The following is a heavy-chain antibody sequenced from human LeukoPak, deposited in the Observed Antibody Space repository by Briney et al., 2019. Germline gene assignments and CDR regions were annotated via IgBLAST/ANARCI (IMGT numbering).Heavy chain of an antibody. J-gene: IGHJ3*02. V-gene: IGHV4-39*01. CDR1: GGSISSSSYY. CDR3: ARHLYAFDI. Sequence: SETLSLTCTVSGGSISSSSYYWGWSRQPPGKGLEWIGSIYYSGSTYYYPSLKSRVTISVDTSKNQFSLKLSSVTAADTAVYYCARHLYAFDIWGQGSMVTVSS. CDR2: IYYSGST.